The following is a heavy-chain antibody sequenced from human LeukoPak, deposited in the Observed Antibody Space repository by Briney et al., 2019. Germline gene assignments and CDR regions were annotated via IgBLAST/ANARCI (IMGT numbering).Heavy chain of an antibody. V-gene: IGHV3-48*04. Sequence: GGSLRLSCAASGFTFSSYSMNWVRQAPGKGLEWVSYISSSGSTIYYADSVKGRFTISRHNAKNSLYLQLNSLRAEDTAVYYCVRLYDDYTNGHFDSWGQGALVAVSS. D-gene: IGHD4-11*01. CDR2: ISSSGSTI. CDR1: GFTFSSYS. CDR3: VRLYDDYTNGHFDS. J-gene: IGHJ4*02.